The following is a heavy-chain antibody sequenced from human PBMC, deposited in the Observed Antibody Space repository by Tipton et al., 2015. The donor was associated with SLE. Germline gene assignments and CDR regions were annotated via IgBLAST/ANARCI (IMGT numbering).Heavy chain of an antibody. CDR3: ARGLFSDYGIDS. CDR1: EVTFSSHW. D-gene: IGHD4-17*01. CDR2: IYTDGSRI. Sequence: SLRLSCAASEVTFSSHWIHWVRQVPGKGLVWVSRIYTDGSRIHYADSVKGRFTISRDNAKNTLYLEMNSLRAEDTAVYYCARGLFSDYGIDSWGQGTLVTVSS. V-gene: IGHV3-74*01. J-gene: IGHJ4*02.